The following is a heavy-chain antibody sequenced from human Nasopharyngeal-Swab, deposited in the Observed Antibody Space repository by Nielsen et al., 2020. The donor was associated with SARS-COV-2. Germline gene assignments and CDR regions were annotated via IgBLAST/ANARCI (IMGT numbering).Heavy chain of an antibody. V-gene: IGHV4-59*01. D-gene: IGHD1-20*01. Sequence: GSLRLSCTVSGGSISSYCWSWIRQPPGKGLEWIGYIYYSGSTNYNPSLKSRVTISVDTSKNQFSLKLSSVTAADTAVYYCRGITGTPGAFDIWGQGTMVTVSS. CDR2: IYYSGST. CDR1: GGSISSYC. J-gene: IGHJ3*02. CDR3: RGITGTPGAFDI.